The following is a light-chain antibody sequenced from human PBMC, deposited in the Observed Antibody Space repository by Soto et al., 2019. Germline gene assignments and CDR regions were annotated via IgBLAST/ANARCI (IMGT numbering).Light chain of an antibody. CDR1: ISNIGAGYE. J-gene: IGLJ2*01. CDR2: GNI. Sequence: QSVLTQPPSVSGAPGQRVTISCTGSISNIGAGYEVHWYQQLPGTAPTLLIHGNINRPSGVPDRFSGSKSDTSASLAITGLQAEDEADYYCQSFDSSLSGLVFGGGTKLTVL. V-gene: IGLV1-40*01. CDR3: QSFDSSLSGLV.